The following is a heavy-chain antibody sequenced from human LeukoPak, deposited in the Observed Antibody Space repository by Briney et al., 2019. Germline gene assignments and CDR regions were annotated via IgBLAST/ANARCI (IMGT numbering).Heavy chain of an antibody. D-gene: IGHD5-12*01. CDR1: GGSISNGNYY. J-gene: IGHJ4*02. CDR3: TRGGYSDYDYRPFV. V-gene: IGHV4-30-4*01. CDR2: VYYSGTT. Sequence: SQTLSLTCTVSGGSISNGNYYWSWIRRPPAKGLEWLGYVYYSGTTYYNPSLQRRVITSIDTSKNQFSLEVTSVTAADTAVYYCTRGGYSDYDYRPFVWGQGALVTVSS.